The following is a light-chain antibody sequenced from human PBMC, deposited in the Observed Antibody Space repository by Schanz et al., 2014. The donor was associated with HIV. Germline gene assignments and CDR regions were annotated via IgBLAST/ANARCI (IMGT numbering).Light chain of an antibody. CDR3: GTWDDSLNGWV. CDR2: DVG. V-gene: IGLV2-11*01. CDR1: SSDIGAFNF. Sequence: QSALTQPRSVSGSPGQSITISCTGTSSDIGAFNFVSWYQHHPGKAPKVIIYDVGKRPSGVPDRFSGSKSGNAASLAISGLQSEDEADYYCGTWDDSLNGWVFRGGTKLTVL. J-gene: IGLJ3*02.